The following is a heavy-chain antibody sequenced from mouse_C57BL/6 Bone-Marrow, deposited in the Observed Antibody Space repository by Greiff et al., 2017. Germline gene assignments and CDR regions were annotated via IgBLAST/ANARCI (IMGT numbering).Heavy chain of an antibody. Sequence: VKLMESGAELVRPGASVKLSCKASGYTFTDYYINWVKQRPGQGLEWIARIYPGSGNTYSNEKFKGKATLTAEKSSSTAYMQLSSLTSEDSAVYFCARPGDYDDGGFDYWGQGTTLTVSS. CDR3: ARPGDYDDGGFDY. J-gene: IGHJ2*01. CDR2: IYPGSGNT. D-gene: IGHD2-4*01. V-gene: IGHV1-76*01. CDR1: GYTFTDYY.